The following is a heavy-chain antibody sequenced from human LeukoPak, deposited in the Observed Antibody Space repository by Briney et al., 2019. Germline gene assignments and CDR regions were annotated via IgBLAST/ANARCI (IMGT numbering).Heavy chain of an antibody. CDR3: ARGLRWSWTGGY. D-gene: IGHD4-23*01. CDR1: GFTFSSYE. V-gene: IGHV3-48*03. J-gene: IGHJ4*02. CDR2: ISSSGSTI. Sequence: AGSLLLPSAASGFTFSSYEMNWVRQAPGKGLEWVSYISSSGSTIYYADSVKGRFTISRDNAKNSLYLQMNSLKVEDTAVYYCARGLRWSWTGGYWGQAAL.